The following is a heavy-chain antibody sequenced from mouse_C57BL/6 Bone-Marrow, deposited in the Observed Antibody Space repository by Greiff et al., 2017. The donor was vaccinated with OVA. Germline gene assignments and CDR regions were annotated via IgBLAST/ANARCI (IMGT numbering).Heavy chain of an antibody. J-gene: IGHJ2*01. CDR1: GFTFSSYA. CDR3: ARDSSDYFDY. V-gene: IGHV5-4*01. D-gene: IGHD1-1*01. CDR2: ISDGGSYT. Sequence: EVMLVESGGGLVKPGGSLKLSCAASGFTFSSYAMSWVRQTPEKRLEWVATISDGGSYTYYPDNVKGRFTISRDNAKNNLYLQMSQLKSEDTAMYYCARDSSDYFDYWGQGTTLTVSS.